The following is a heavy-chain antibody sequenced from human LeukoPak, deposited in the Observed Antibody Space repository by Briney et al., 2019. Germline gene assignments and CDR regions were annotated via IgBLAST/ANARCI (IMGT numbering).Heavy chain of an antibody. CDR2: INPSGGST. D-gene: IGHD5-18*01. V-gene: IGHV1-46*01. J-gene: IGHJ4*02. Sequence: ASVKVSCKASGYTFTSYYMHWVRQAPGQGLEWMGIINPSGGSTSYAQKFQGRVTMTRDTSTSTVYMELSSLRSEDTAVYYCAGGGGYSYGPRRPFDYWGQGTLVTVSS. CDR3: AGGGGYSYGPRRPFDY. CDR1: GYTFTSYY.